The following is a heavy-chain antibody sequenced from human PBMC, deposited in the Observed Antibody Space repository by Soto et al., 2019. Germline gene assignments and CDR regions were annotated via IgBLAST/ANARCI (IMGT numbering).Heavy chain of an antibody. D-gene: IGHD3-3*01. CDR3: ARAAFLDY. J-gene: IGHJ4*02. CDR1: GFTFSNYW. CDR2: INFDGGST. Sequence: GGSLRLSCAASGFTFSNYWMHWVRQAPVKGLVWVSRINFDGGSTSYADSVKGRFTIPSDNAKNTLYLQMNSLRAEDTAVYYCARAAFLDYWGQGTLVTVSS. V-gene: IGHV3-74*01.